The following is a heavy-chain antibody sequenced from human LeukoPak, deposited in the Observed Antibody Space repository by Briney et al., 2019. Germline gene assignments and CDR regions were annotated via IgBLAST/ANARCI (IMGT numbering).Heavy chain of an antibody. CDR2: IIPIFGTA. CDR3: ASGGSRLVASPDY. V-gene: IGHV1-69*13. J-gene: IGHJ4*02. D-gene: IGHD3-16*01. CDR1: GGTFSSYA. Sequence: SVKVSCKASGGTFSSYAISWVRQAPGQGLEWMGGIIPIFGTANYAQKFQGRVTITADESTSTAYMELSSLRSEDTAVYYCASGGSRLVASPDYWGQGTLVTVSS.